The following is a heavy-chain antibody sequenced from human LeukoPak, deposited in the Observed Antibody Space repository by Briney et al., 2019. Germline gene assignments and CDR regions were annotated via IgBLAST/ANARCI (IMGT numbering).Heavy chain of an antibody. CDR3: ARESSPGTAIADAFDI. Sequence: TSVKVSCKASGYTFTGYYMHWVRQAPGQGLEWMGWINPNSGCTNYAQKFQGRVTMTRDTSISTAYMELSRLRSDDTAVYYCARESSPGTAIADAFDIWGQGTMVSVSS. J-gene: IGHJ3*02. D-gene: IGHD5-18*01. CDR1: GYTFTGYY. V-gene: IGHV1-2*02. CDR2: INPNSGCT.